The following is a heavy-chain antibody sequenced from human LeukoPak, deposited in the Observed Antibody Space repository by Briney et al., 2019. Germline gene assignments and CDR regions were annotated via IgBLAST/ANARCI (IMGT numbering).Heavy chain of an antibody. J-gene: IGHJ4*02. CDR1: GFTVSSNY. CDR3: AAVAGTDFDY. CDR2: IYSDGTT. Sequence: GGSLRLSCAASGFTVSSNYMNWVRQAPGKGLEWVSIIYSDGTTYYADSVKGRFTISRDNSKNTLYLQMNSLKTEDTAVYYCAAVAGTDFDYWGQGTLVTVSS. V-gene: IGHV3-66*01. D-gene: IGHD6-19*01.